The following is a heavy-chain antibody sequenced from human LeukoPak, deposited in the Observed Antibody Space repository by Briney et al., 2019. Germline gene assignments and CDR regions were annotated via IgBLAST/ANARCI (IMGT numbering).Heavy chain of an antibody. CDR2: IRSKAYGGTT. CDR1: GFTFGDYA. V-gene: IGHV3-49*04. D-gene: IGHD5-12*01. J-gene: IGHJ6*04. CDR3: TRGGGYSGYDYYYYYGMDV. Sequence: GGSLRLSCTASGFTFGDYAMSWVRQAPGKGLEWVGFIRSKAYGGTTEYAASVKGSFTISRDDSKSIAYLQMNSLKTEDTAVYYCTRGGGYSGYDYYYYYGMDVWGKGTTVTVSS.